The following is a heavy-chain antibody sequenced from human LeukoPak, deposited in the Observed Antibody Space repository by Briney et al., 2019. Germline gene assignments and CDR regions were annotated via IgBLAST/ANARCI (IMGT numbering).Heavy chain of an antibody. V-gene: IGHV1-18*01. CDR1: GYTFNSAG. Sequence: EASVKVSCKASGYTFNSAGISWVRQAPGQGLEWMGWINAYNDNTKYAEKLQGRVTMTTDTFTSTAYMELRSLRSDDTAVYYCARTTNSYYYYYYIDVWGKGTTVTVSS. CDR2: INAYNDNT. CDR3: ARTTNSYYYYYYIDV. D-gene: IGHD1-26*01. J-gene: IGHJ6*03.